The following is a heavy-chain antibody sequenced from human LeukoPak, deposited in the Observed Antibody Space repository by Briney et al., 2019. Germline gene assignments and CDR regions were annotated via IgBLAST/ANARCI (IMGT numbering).Heavy chain of an antibody. Sequence: GGSLRLSCAASGFTFSSYEMNWVRQAPGKGLEWVSYISSSGSTIYYADSVKGRFTISRDNAKNSLYLQMNSLRAEDTAVYYCAKDLYTRMLWFGELLPDYWGQGTLVTVSS. J-gene: IGHJ4*02. CDR2: ISSSGSTI. CDR3: AKDLYTRMLWFGELLPDY. CDR1: GFTFSSYE. D-gene: IGHD3-10*01. V-gene: IGHV3-48*03.